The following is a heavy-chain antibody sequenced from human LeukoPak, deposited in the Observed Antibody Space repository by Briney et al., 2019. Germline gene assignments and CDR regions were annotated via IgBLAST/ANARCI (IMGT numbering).Heavy chain of an antibody. CDR3: AKDGPHHFWSGSYDY. J-gene: IGHJ4*02. Sequence: PGGSLRLSCAASGFTFSSYAMSWVRQAPGKGLEWVSAISGSGDSTYYADSVKGRFTISRDNSENTLYLQMNSLRAEDTAVYYCAKDGPHHFWSGSYDYWGQGTLVTVSS. D-gene: IGHD3-3*02. CDR2: ISGSGDST. V-gene: IGHV3-23*01. CDR1: GFTFSSYA.